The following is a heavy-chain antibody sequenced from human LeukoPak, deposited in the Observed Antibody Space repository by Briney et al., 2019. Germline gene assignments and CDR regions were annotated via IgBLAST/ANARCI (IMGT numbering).Heavy chain of an antibody. CDR3: AKAGCTGTICYSNC. Sequence: EGSLRLSCAASGFTFSSYAMNWVRQAPGKGLEWVSVISGSGDSTYYADSVKGRFTISRDNSKDMLYLQMNSLRAEDMALYYCAKAGCTGTICYSNCWGQGTLVTVSS. CDR2: ISGSGDST. D-gene: IGHD2-2*01. CDR1: GFTFSSYA. J-gene: IGHJ4*02. V-gene: IGHV3-23*01.